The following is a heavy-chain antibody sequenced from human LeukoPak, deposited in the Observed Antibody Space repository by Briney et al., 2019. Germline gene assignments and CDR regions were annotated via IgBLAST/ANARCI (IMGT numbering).Heavy chain of an antibody. CDR1: GFTFSSYA. V-gene: IGHV3-30-3*01. Sequence: GGSLRLSCAASGFTFSSYAMHWVRQAPGKGLEWVAVIPYDGSNKYYADSVKGRFTISRDNSKNTLYLQMNSLRAEDTAVYYCASESVAAAGTAFDYWGQGTLVTVSS. D-gene: IGHD6-13*01. CDR3: ASESVAAAGTAFDY. CDR2: IPYDGSNK. J-gene: IGHJ4*02.